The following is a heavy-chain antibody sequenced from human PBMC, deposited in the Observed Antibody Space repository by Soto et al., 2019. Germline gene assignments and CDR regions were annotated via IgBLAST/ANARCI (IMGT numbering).Heavy chain of an antibody. Sequence: EVQLVESGGGLIQPGGSLRLSCAASGFTFSNHVMNWVRQAPGKGLEWVSYISGRSDTMYYADSVKGRFTISRDNGKNSLFLQMDSTRAEGTAVYFCTRYGSGSYYMDPFDYWGQGTLVTVSS. CDR1: GFTFSNHV. V-gene: IGHV3-48*01. CDR3: TRYGSGSYYMDPFDY. CDR2: ISGRSDTM. D-gene: IGHD3-10*01. J-gene: IGHJ4*02.